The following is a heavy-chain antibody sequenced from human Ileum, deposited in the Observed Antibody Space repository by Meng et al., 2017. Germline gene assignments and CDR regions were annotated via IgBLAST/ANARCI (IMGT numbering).Heavy chain of an antibody. J-gene: IGHJ4*02. Sequence: QVQLQESGPGLVKASETLSLTCSVSGASMSVVSYWSWVRQSPGKGLEWIGQIDHLGIAYYKPSLKTPVTMSIDTSKNQFSLRLSSVTVADTAVYYCARVSIADYYQLDYWGQGILVTVSS. D-gene: IGHD3-9*01. V-gene: IGHV4-4*02. CDR1: GASMSVVSY. CDR3: ARVSIADYYQLDY. CDR2: IDHLGIA.